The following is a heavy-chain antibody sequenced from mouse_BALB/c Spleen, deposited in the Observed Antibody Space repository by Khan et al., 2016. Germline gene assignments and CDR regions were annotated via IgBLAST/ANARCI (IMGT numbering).Heavy chain of an antibody. V-gene: IGHV2-6*02. J-gene: IGHJ4*01. CDR2: IWSDGSK. CDR1: GFSLTSYG. CDR3: ASRDDGGGAMDY. D-gene: IGHD2-3*01. Sequence: QMQLKESGPGLVAPSQSLSITCTVSGFSLTSYGVHWVRQPPGKGLEWLVVIWSDGSKTYNSALKSRLSISKENSKSQVFLKMNSLQTDDTAMYYCASRDDGGGAMDYGGQGTSVTVSS.